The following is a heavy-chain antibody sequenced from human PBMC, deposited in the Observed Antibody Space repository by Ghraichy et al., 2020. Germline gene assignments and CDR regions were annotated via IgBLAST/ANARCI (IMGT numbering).Heavy chain of an antibody. D-gene: IGHD2-15*01. V-gene: IGHV3-21*01. J-gene: IGHJ6*02. CDR3: ARLSLHCSGGSCYSYYYYGMDV. CDR1: GFTFSSYS. Sequence: LSLTCAASGFTFSSYSMNWVRQAPGKGLEWVSSISSSSSYIYYADSVKGRFTISRDNAKNSLYLQMNSLRAEDTAVYYCARLSLHCSGGSCYSYYYYGMDVWGQGTTVTGSS. CDR2: ISSSSSYI.